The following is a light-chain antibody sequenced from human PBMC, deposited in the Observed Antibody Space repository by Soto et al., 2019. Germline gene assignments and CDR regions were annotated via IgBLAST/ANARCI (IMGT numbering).Light chain of an antibody. V-gene: IGKV3-11*01. CDR3: QQRSSSIT. CDR1: QSVSSH. J-gene: IGKJ5*01. Sequence: IVFTGWPATMTLYPGERATLSCRASQSVSSHLAWFQQRPGQAPRLLIYDASNRATGIPARFSGRGSGTDFTLTISSLEPEDFAVYYCQQRSSSITFGHRTRLEIK. CDR2: DAS.